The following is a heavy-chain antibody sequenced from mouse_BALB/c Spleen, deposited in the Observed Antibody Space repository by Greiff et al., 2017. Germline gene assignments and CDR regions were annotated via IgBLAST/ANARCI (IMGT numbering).Heavy chain of an antibody. D-gene: IGHD2-10*01. CDR3: ARYATYYGNPGAMDY. CDR2: IDPYYGGT. J-gene: IGHJ4*01. CDR1: GYSFTGYN. V-gene: IGHV1-39*01. Sequence: VQLQQSGPELEKPGASVKISCKASGYSFTGYNMNWVKQSNGKSLEWIGNIDPYYGGTGYNQKFKGKATLTVDKSSSTAYMQLKSLTSEDSAVYYCARYATYYGNPGAMDYWGQGTSVTVSS.